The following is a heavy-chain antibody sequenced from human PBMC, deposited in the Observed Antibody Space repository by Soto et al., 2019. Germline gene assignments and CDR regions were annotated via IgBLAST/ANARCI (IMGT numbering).Heavy chain of an antibody. V-gene: IGHV4-31*03. CDR1: GGSISSGGYY. J-gene: IGHJ4*02. Sequence: SETLSLTCTVSGGSISSGGYYWSWIRQHPGKGLEWIGYIYYSGSTYYDPSLKSRVTISVDTSKNQFSLKLSSVTAADTAVYYCARTGSRLLFDYWGQGTLVTVSS. CDR3: ARTGSRLLFDY. D-gene: IGHD1-26*01. CDR2: IYYSGST.